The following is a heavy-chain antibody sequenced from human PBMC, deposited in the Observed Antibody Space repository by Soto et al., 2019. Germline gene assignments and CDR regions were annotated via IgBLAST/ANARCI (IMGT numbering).Heavy chain of an antibody. CDR3: AARKKVAATPAWFDP. V-gene: IGHV1-69*02. J-gene: IGHJ5*02. Sequence: QVQLVQSGAEVKKPGSSVKVSCKASGGTFSSYTISWVRQAPGQGLEWMGRIIPILGIANYAQKFQGRVTITADKSTSTAYRALSSLRSEDTAVYYCAARKKVAATPAWFDPWGQGTLVTVSS. CDR1: GGTFSSYT. D-gene: IGHD2-15*01. CDR2: IIPILGIA.